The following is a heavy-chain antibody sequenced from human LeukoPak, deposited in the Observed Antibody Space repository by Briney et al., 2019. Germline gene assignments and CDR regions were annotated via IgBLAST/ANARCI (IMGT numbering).Heavy chain of an antibody. CDR2: INAGNGNT. Sequence: ASVKVSCKASGHTFTSYAMLWVRQAPGQRLEWMGWINAGNGNTKYSQKFQGRVTITRDTSASTAYMELSSLRSEDTAVYYCARSRITMVRGALVYWGQGTLVTVSS. D-gene: IGHD3-10*01. V-gene: IGHV1-3*01. CDR1: GHTFTSYA. CDR3: ARSRITMVRGALVY. J-gene: IGHJ4*02.